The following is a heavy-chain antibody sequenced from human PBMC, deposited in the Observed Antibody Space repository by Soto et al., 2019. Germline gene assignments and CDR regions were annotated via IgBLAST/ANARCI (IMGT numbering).Heavy chain of an antibody. CDR1: GFTFSTYS. J-gene: IGHJ4*02. CDR2: ISSSSYYI. Sequence: EVQLVESGGGLVKPGGSLRLSCAASGFTFSTYSMKWVRQAPGKGLEWVSSISSSSYYIYYSDSVRGRFSISRDYAKSSLSLQMNSLRAEDTAVYYCARHSRDGSGWSIAYWGQGTLVTVSS. CDR3: ARHSRDGSGWSIAY. V-gene: IGHV3-21*01. D-gene: IGHD6-19*01.